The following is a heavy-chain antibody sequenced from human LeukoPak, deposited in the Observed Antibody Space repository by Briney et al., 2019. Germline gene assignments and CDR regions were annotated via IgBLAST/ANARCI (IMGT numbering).Heavy chain of an antibody. J-gene: IGHJ4*02. CDR1: GGSISSSSYY. CDR3: ARHRYDFWSGYYNY. Sequence: SETLSLTCTVSGGSISSSSYYWGWIRQPPGKGLEWIGSIYYSGSTYYSPSLKSRVTISVDTSKNQFSLKLSSVTAADTAVYYCARHRYDFWSGYYNYWGQGTLVTVSS. D-gene: IGHD3-3*01. CDR2: IYYSGST. V-gene: IGHV4-39*01.